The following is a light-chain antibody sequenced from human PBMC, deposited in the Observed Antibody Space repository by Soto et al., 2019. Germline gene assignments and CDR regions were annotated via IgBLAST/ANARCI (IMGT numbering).Light chain of an antibody. CDR1: SSNFGAGYE. J-gene: IGLJ1*01. CDR2: NNL. Sequence: QSVLTQPPSVSGAPGQRVTISCTGSSSNFGAGYEVHWYKQVPGAAPTLVIFNNLNRPSGVPERFSSSKSGTSASLVISGLQAEDEADYYCQSFDSSLRVYVFGSGTKVTVL. CDR3: QSFDSSLRVYV. V-gene: IGLV1-40*01.